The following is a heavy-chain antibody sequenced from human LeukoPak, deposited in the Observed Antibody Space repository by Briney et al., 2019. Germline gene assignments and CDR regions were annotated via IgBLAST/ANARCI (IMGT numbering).Heavy chain of an antibody. CDR3: ARSAGGYLGDAFDI. Sequence: PGGSLRLSCAASGFTFSSYAMPWVRQAPGKGLEYVSAISSNGGSTYYANSVKGRFTISRDNSKNTLYLQMGSLRAEDMAVYYCARSAGGYLGDAFDIWGQGTMVTVSS. D-gene: IGHD3-16*01. V-gene: IGHV3-64*01. CDR2: ISSNGGST. CDR1: GFTFSSYA. J-gene: IGHJ3*02.